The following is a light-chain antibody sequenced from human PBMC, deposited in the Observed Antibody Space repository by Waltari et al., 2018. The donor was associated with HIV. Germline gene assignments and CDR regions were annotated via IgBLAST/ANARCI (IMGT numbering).Light chain of an antibody. CDR1: ETNRSS. J-gene: IGKJ4*01. CDR2: GAT. Sequence: EIVMIQSPATLSVSPGDRATISCRASETNRSSLAWYQKKPGQGPRLLIDGATTRATGIPDRFSGSGLATQFTLTINSLQAEDFAVYFCQQYGDWPLTFGGGTKVEI. V-gene: IGKV3-15*01. CDR3: QQYGDWPLT.